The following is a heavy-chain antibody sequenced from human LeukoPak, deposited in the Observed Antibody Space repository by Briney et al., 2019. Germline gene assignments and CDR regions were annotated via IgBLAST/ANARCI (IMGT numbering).Heavy chain of an antibody. CDR2: INHSGST. D-gene: IGHD6-6*01. V-gene: IGHV4-34*01. Sequence: PSDTLSLTCAVYGGSFSGYYWSWIRQPPGKGLEWIGEINHSGSTNYNPSLKSRVTISVDTSKNQFSLKLSSVTAADTAVFYCARIVESSSSQYYYYMDVWGKGTTVTVSS. CDR1: GGSFSGYY. CDR3: ARIVESSSSQYYYYMDV. J-gene: IGHJ6*03.